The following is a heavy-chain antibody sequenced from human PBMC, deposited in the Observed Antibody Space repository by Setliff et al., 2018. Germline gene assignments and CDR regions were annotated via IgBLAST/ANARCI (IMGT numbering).Heavy chain of an antibody. J-gene: IGHJ6*02. V-gene: IGHV4-59*11. Sequence: PSETLSLTCTVSGGSISSHYWSWIRQPPGKGLEWIGSIYYSGSTNYNPSLKSRVTISVDTSKNQFSLKLSSVTAADTAVYYCARGFGYYYDSSGYYFHYGMDVWGQGTKVTVSS. D-gene: IGHD3-22*01. CDR2: IYYSGST. CDR1: GGSISSHY. CDR3: ARGFGYYYDSSGYYFHYGMDV.